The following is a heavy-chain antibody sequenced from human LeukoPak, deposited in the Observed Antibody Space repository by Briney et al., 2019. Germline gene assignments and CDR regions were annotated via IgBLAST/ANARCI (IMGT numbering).Heavy chain of an antibody. D-gene: IGHD4-17*01. Sequence: PSETLSLTCAVYGGSFSGYYWSWIRQPPGKGLEWIGEINHSGSTNYNPSLKSRVTISVDTSKNQFFLKLSSVTAADTAVYYCARVSPYGYFDYWGQGTLVTVSS. J-gene: IGHJ4*02. CDR3: ARVSPYGYFDY. CDR1: GGSFSGYY. V-gene: IGHV4-34*01. CDR2: INHSGST.